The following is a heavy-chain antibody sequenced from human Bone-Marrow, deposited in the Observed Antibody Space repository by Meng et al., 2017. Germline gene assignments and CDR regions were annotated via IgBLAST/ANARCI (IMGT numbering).Heavy chain of an antibody. V-gene: IGHV3-53*01. J-gene: IGHJ4*02. Sequence: GESLKISCAASGFTVSSNYMSWVRQAPGKGLEWVSVIYSGGSTYYADSVKGRFTISRDNAKNTLYLQMNSLRAEDTAVYYCARDPSGSYYTLFDYWGQGTLVTVSS. CDR2: IYSGGST. D-gene: IGHD1-26*01. CDR1: GFTVSSNY. CDR3: ARDPSGSYYTLFDY.